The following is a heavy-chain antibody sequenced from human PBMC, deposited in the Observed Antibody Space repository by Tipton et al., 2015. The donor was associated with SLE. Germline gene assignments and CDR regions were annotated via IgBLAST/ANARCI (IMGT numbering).Heavy chain of an antibody. J-gene: IGHJ4*02. V-gene: IGHV3-7*01. CDR1: RFTFSSYW. CDR3: ARGQYCSSTSCWPSPFDY. D-gene: IGHD2-2*01. Sequence: GSLRLSCAASRFTFSSYWMSWVRQAPGKGLEWVANIKQDGSEKYYVDSVKGRFTISRDNAKNSLYLQMNSLRAEDTAVYYCARGQYCSSTSCWPSPFDYWGQGTLVTVSS. CDR2: IKQDGSEK.